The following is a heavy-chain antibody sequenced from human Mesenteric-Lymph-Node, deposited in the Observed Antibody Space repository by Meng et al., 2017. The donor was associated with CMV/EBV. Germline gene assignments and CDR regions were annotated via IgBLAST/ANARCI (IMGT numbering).Heavy chain of an antibody. CDR1: GFTVSSNY. CDR2: IYSGGST. V-gene: IGHV3-53*05. J-gene: IGHJ3*02. CDR3: ARVEDFWSGYYGGDAFDI. D-gene: IGHD3-3*01. Sequence: GESLKISCAASGFTVSSNYMTWVRQAPGKGLECVSVIYSGGSTYYADSVKGRFTISRDNSKNTLYLQMNSLRAEDTAVYYCARVEDFWSGYYGGDAFDIWGQGTMVTVSS.